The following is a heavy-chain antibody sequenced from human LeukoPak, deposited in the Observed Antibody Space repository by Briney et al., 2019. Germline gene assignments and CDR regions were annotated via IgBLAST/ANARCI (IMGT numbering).Heavy chain of an antibody. D-gene: IGHD4-17*01. CDR3: AKDLYGDYVGDY. J-gene: IGHJ4*02. V-gene: IGHV3-23*01. Sequence: PGGSLGLSCAASGFTFSSYAMSWVRQAPGKGLEWVSTNADSVKGRFTISRDNSKNTLYLQMNSLRAEDTAVYFCAKDLYGDYVGDYWGQGTLVTVSS. CDR1: GFTFSSYA.